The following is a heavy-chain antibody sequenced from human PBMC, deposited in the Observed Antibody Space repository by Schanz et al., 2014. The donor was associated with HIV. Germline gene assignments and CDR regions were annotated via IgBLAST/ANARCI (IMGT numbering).Heavy chain of an antibody. CDR1: GFTFSRYP. CDR2: IWYNGDKT. V-gene: IGHV3-33*08. Sequence: QVQLVESGGGVVQPGRSLRLSCAASGFTFSRYPLRWVRQAPGKGPEWVAVIWYNGDKTFYGDSVKGRFTISRDSSKNTLFLQMNSLRAEDTAVYYCARGLGYWGQGTLVTVSS. CDR3: ARGLGY. J-gene: IGHJ4*02.